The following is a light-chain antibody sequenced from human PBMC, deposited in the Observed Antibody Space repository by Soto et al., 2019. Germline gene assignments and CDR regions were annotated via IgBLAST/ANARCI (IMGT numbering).Light chain of an antibody. J-gene: IGKJ5*01. Sequence: DIQMTQSPSTLSAFVGDRVTITCRASQSISSWLAWYQQKPGKAPNLLIYKASSLESGVPSRFSGSGSGTEFTLTISSLQPDDFAIYYCQQYNSYPITFGQGTRLEIK. CDR3: QQYNSYPIT. CDR1: QSISSW. V-gene: IGKV1-5*03. CDR2: KAS.